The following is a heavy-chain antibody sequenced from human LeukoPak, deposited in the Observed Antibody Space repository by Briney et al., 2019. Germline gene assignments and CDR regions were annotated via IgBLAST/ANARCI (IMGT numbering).Heavy chain of an antibody. CDR2: ISDSGGST. CDR1: GITLGNYG. Sequence: GGSLRLSCAVSGITLGNYGMSWVRQPPGKGLEWVAGISDSGGSTNYADSVKGRFTISRDTPRNTLYLQMSSLRAEDTAVYFCAKRGVMIRVFLVGFHKEAYYFDSWGQGALVTVSS. J-gene: IGHJ4*02. D-gene: IGHD3-10*01. CDR3: AKRGVMIRVFLVGFHKEAYYFDS. V-gene: IGHV3-23*01.